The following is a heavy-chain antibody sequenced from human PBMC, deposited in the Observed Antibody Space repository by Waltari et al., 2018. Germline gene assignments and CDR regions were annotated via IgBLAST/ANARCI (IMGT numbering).Heavy chain of an antibody. V-gene: IGHV1-69*08. D-gene: IGHD6-25*01. CDR1: GGPFSSYD. Sequence: QVQLVQSGAEVKKPGSSVKVSCKALGGPFSSYDIRWVRQAPGQGLEWMGRIIPIFGTANYAQKFQGRVTITADKSTSTAYMELSSLRSEDTAVYYCARGEKLAAGGAFDIWGQGTMVTVSS. CDR2: IIPIFGTA. J-gene: IGHJ3*02. CDR3: ARGEKLAAGGAFDI.